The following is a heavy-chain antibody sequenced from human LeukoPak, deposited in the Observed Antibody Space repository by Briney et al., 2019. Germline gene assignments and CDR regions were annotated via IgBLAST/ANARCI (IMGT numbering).Heavy chain of an antibody. CDR3: AKGMYYYGSGSQYFDY. CDR2: ISGSGGST. V-gene: IGHV3-23*01. D-gene: IGHD3-10*01. Sequence: GGSLRLSCAASGFTFSSYAMSWVRQAPGKGLEWVSAISGSGGSTYYADSVKGRFTISRDNSKNTLYLQMNSLRAEDTAVYYCAKGMYYYGSGSQYFDYWGQGPLVTVSS. J-gene: IGHJ4*02. CDR1: GFTFSSYA.